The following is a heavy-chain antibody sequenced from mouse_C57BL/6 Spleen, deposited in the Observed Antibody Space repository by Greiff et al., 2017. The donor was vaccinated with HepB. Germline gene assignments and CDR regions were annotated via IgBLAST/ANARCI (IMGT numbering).Heavy chain of an antibody. CDR2: IDPSDSYT. J-gene: IGHJ1*03. CDR1: GYTFTSYW. CDR3: ARDRNYSYWYFDV. D-gene: IGHD2-5*01. Sequence: QVQLQQPGAELVRPGTSVKLSCKASGYTFTSYWMHWVKQRPGQGLEWIGVIDPSDSYTNYNQKFKGKATLTVDTSSSTAYMQLSSLTSEDSAVYYCARDRNYSYWYFDVWGTGTTVTVSS. V-gene: IGHV1-59*01.